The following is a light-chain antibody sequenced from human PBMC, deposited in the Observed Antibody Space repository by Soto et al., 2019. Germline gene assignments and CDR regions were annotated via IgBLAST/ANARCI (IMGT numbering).Light chain of an antibody. CDR3: CSYAGSSTFYV. CDR2: EGS. J-gene: IGLJ1*01. V-gene: IGLV2-23*01. CDR1: SSDVGSSKL. Sequence: QSVLTQPASVSGSPGQSITISCTGTSSDVGSSKLVSWYQQHPGKAPKLMIYEGSKRPSGVSNRFSGSKSGNTASLTISGLQAEDEADYYCCSYAGSSTFYVFGTGTKVTVL.